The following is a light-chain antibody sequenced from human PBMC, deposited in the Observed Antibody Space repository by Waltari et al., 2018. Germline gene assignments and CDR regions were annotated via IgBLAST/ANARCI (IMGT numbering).Light chain of an antibody. V-gene: IGKV3-20*01. CDR1: QSVTSIA. J-gene: IGKJ4*01. CDR2: GAS. CDR3: QHYDGLVVT. Sequence: ETVLTQSPGTLSLSPGERATLSCRASQSVTSIALSWYQQKPGQAPRLLIYGASRRATGIPDRFIGSGSGTDFTLTISRLEPEDFAVYYCQHYDGLVVTFGGGTKVEI.